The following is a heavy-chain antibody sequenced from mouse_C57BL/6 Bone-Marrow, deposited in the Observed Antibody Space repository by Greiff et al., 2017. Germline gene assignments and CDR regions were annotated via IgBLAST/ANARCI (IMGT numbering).Heavy chain of an antibody. Sequence: VQLQQSGAELVRPGASVKLSCKASGYTFTSYGISWVKQRTGQGLEWIGEIYPRSGNTYYNEKFKGKATLTADKSSSTAYMELRSLTSEDSAVYFCARSWVYAMDCGGRGTSVTVSA. CDR2: IYPRSGNT. J-gene: IGHJ4*01. CDR3: ARSWVYAMDC. V-gene: IGHV1-81*01. D-gene: IGHD4-1*01. CDR1: GYTFTSYG.